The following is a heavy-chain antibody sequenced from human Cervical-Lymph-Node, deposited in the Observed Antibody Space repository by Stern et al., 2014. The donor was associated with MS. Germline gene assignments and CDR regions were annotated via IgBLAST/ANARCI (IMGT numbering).Heavy chain of an antibody. V-gene: IGHV1-69*01. D-gene: IGHD6-6*01. CDR2: IIPIFGKT. CDR1: GGTFSTHS. Sequence: MQLVESGAEVKKPGSSVKVSCKASGGTFSTHSFVWVRQAPGQGLEWMGGIIPIFGKTNYAQKFQGRVSMTADESTSTAYMELSGLRSEDTAVYYCATDILRDSSSSYWGLGTLVTVSS. CDR3: ATDILRDSSSSY. J-gene: IGHJ4*02.